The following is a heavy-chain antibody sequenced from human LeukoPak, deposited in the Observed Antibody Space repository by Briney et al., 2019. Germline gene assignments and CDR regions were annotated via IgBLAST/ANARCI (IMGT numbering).Heavy chain of an antibody. D-gene: IGHD4-11*01. Sequence: GGSLRLSCAASGFTFGSYGMHWVRQAPGKGLEWVAFIRYDGSNKYYADSVKGRFTISRDNSKNTLYLKMNSLRAEDTAVYYCAKGRSGVTTVTKPFDYWGQGTLVTVSS. CDR2: IRYDGSNK. J-gene: IGHJ4*02. CDR3: AKGRSGVTTVTKPFDY. CDR1: GFTFGSYG. V-gene: IGHV3-30*02.